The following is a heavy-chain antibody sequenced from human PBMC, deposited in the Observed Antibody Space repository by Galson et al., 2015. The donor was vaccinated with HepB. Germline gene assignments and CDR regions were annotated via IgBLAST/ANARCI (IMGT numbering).Heavy chain of an antibody. V-gene: IGHV1-69*04. CDR2: IIPILGIA. D-gene: IGHD3-10*01. CDR3: ATQQTYYCDY. J-gene: IGHJ4*02. CDR1: GGTFSSYA. Sequence: SVKVSCKASGGTFSSYAISWVQQAPGQGLEWMGRIIPILGIANYAQKFQGRVTITADKSTSTAYMELSSLRSEDTAVYYCATQQTYYCDYWGQGTLVTVSS.